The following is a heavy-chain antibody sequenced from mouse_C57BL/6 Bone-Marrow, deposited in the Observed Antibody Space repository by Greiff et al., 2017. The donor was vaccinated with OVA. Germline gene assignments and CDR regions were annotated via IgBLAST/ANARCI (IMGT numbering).Heavy chain of an antibody. V-gene: IGHV1-4*01. CDR1: GYTFTSYT. CDR2: INPSSGYT. D-gene: IGHD1-2*01. Sequence: VQLQQSGAELARPGASVKMSCKASGYTFTSYTMHWVKQRPGQGLEWIGYINPSSGYTKYNQKFKDKATLTADKSSSTAYMQLSSLTSEDSAVYYCARITTAHFDYWGQGTTLTVSS. J-gene: IGHJ2*01. CDR3: ARITTAHFDY.